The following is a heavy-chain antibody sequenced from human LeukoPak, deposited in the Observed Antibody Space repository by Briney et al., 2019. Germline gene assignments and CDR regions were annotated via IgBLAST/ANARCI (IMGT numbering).Heavy chain of an antibody. J-gene: IGHJ2*01. V-gene: IGHV4-31*03. D-gene: IGHD6-19*01. CDR1: GGSISSGGYY. CDR2: IYYSGSS. CDR3: ARAAQPGIAVSGNWYFDL. Sequence: SETLSLTCTVSGGSISSGGYYWSWIRQHPGKGLEWIGYIYYSGSSYYNPSLKSRVTISVDTSKNQFSLKLSSVTAADTAVYYCARAAQPGIAVSGNWYFDLWGRGTLVTVSS.